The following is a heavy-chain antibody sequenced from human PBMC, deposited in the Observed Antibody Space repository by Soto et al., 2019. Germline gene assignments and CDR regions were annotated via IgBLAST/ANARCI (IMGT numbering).Heavy chain of an antibody. CDR2: TKNKANSYTT. V-gene: IGHV3-72*01. Sequence: GASLRLSCAASGFTFSDRYMDWVRQAPGKGLEWVGRTKNKANSYTTEYAASVKGRFTISRDYSRDSVYLQMNSLKTDDTAVYYCTIEGAYPGPDFDYWGQRTLVTVSS. J-gene: IGHJ4*02. D-gene: IGHD3-16*01. CDR3: TIEGAYPGPDFDY. CDR1: GFTFSDRY.